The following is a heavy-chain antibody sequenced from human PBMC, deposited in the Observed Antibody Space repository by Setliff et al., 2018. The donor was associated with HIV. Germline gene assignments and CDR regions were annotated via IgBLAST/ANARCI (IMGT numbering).Heavy chain of an antibody. V-gene: IGHV4-59*01. J-gene: IGHJ5*02. CDR1: GGSISSYY. CDR3: ARAQSSSGQRGDNCFDP. CDR2: IYYSGST. Sequence: SETLSLTCPVSGGSISSYYWSRIRQPPGKGLEWIGYIYYSGSTNYNPSLKSRVTISVDTSKNQFSLKLSSVTAADTAVYYCARAQSSSGQRGDNCFDPWGQGTLVTVSS. D-gene: IGHD6-13*01.